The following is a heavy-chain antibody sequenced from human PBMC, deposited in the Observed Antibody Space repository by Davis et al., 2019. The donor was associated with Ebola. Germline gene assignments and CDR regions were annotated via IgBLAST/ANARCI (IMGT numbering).Heavy chain of an antibody. D-gene: IGHD2-21*01. Sequence: ASVKVSCKASGYTFTSYDINWVRQATGQGLEWMGWMNPNSGNTGYAQKFQGRVTMTRNTSISTAYMELSSLRSEDTAVYYCARRVVVIASDAFDIWGQGTTVTVSS. CDR3: ARRVVVIASDAFDI. CDR1: GYTFTSYD. CDR2: MNPNSGNT. J-gene: IGHJ3*02. V-gene: IGHV1-8*01.